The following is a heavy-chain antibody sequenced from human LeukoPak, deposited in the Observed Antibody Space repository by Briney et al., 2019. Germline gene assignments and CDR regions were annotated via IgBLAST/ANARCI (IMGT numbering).Heavy chain of an antibody. D-gene: IGHD5-18*01. CDR3: ARDAEQLSID. Sequence: GGSLRLSCAASGFTFSSYSMNWVRQAARKRLEWVSSISSSSSYIYYADSVKGRFTISRDNAKNSLYLQMNSLRAEDTAVYYCARDAEQLSIDWGQGTLVTVSS. V-gene: IGHV3-21*01. J-gene: IGHJ4*02. CDR2: ISSSSSYI. CDR1: GFTFSSYS.